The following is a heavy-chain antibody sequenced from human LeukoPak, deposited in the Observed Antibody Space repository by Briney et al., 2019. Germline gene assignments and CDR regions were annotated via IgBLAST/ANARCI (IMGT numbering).Heavy chain of an antibody. Sequence: SETLSLTCTVSGGSVNSGTYYWSWIRQPPGKGLEWIGSIYYSGSTYYNPSLKSRVTISVDTSKNQFSLKLSSVTAADTAVYYCARHDLTMIVTYWGQGTLVTVSS. V-gene: IGHV4-39*01. CDR1: GGSVNSGTYY. D-gene: IGHD3-22*01. CDR2: IYYSGST. J-gene: IGHJ4*02. CDR3: ARHDLTMIVTY.